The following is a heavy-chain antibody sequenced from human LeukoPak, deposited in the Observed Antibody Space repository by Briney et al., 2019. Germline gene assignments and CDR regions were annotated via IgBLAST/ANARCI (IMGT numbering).Heavy chain of an antibody. V-gene: IGHV4-59*01. CDR3: ARDHSSGCWYFDP. CDR2: IYYSMST. J-gene: IGHJ2*01. Sequence: PSETLSLICTVSGGSISSYCWSWIRQPPGKGLEWIGYIYYSMSTNYNPSLRSRVTISVDTYKNQFSLKLSSVTAADTAVYYRARDHSSGCWYFDPWGRGTLVTVSS. D-gene: IGHD2-15*01. CDR1: GGSISSYC.